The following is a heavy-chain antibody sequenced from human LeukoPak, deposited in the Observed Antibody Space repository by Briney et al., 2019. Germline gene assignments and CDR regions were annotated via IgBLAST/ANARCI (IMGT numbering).Heavy chain of an antibody. D-gene: IGHD4-17*01. V-gene: IGHV3-30*18. CDR1: GFTFSSYG. CDR2: ISYDGSNK. Sequence: GGSLRLSCAASGFTFSSYGMHWVRQAPGKGLEWVAVISYDGSNKYYADSVKGRFTISRDNSKNTLYLQMNSLRAEDTAVYYCAKVAARYGDYYFDYWGQGTLVTVSS. CDR3: AKVAARYGDYYFDY. J-gene: IGHJ4*02.